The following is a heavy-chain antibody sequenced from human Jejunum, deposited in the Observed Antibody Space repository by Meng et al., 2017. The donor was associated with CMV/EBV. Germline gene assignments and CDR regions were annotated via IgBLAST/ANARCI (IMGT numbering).Heavy chain of an antibody. V-gene: IGHV4-30-4*01. CDR3: ARGYSSGWNYFHY. D-gene: IGHD6-19*01. J-gene: IGHJ4*02. Sequence: HRQESGPGLVRPSQTLSPTCTASGASISRGDFCWRWIRHPPGKGLEYIGYIDNRGSTYYNPSLKSRVTMSMDTSKNQFSLKLTSVTAADTAVYYCARGYSSGWNYFHYWGQGTLVTVSS. CDR1: GASISRGDFC. CDR2: IDNRGST.